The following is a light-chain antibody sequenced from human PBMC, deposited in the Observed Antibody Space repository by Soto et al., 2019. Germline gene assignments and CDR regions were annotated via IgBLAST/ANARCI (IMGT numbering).Light chain of an antibody. V-gene: IGKV1-5*01. CDR3: QQYDYSQT. Sequence: DIQMTQSPSTLSASVGETVTITCRASQSVSDYLAWYQVKPGEAPKLVIFDVSNLEAGVPSRFSGSGSGTEFSLTPRALQPDDFPTSYCQQYDYSQTLGQGATV. CDR1: QSVSDY. CDR2: DVS. J-gene: IGKJ1*01.